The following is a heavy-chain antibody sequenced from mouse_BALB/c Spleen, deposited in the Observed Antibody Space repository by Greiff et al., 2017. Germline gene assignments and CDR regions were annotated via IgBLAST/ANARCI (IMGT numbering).Heavy chain of an antibody. V-gene: IGHV1-54*01. CDR1: GYAFTNYL. CDR3: ARADDYGAWFAY. Sequence: VKLQQSGAELVRPGTSVKVSCKASGYAFTNYLIEWVKQRPGQGLEWIGVINPGSGGTNYNEKFKGKATLTADKSSSTAYMQLSSLTSDDSAVYFCARADDYGAWFAYWGQGTLVTVSA. D-gene: IGHD2-4*01. CDR2: INPGSGGT. J-gene: IGHJ3*01.